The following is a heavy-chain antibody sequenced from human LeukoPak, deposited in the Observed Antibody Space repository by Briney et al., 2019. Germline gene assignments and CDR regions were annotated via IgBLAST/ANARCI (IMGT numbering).Heavy chain of an antibody. CDR1: GFTFRSYA. CDR2: ISSSGGNT. Sequence: PGGSLRLSCAASGFTFRSYAMSWVRQAPGKGLEWVSAISSSGGNTYYADSVKGRFTISRDNSNNTLYLQMNSLRAEDTAAYYCAKDLGNSYAFDIWGQGTMVTVSS. CDR3: AKDLGNSYAFDI. V-gene: IGHV3-23*01. D-gene: IGHD4-23*01. J-gene: IGHJ3*02.